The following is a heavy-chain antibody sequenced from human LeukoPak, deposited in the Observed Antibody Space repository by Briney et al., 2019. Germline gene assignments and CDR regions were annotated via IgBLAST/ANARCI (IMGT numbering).Heavy chain of an antibody. CDR2: IRHDGSNK. V-gene: IGHV3-30*02. Sequence: PGGSLRLSCAASGFTFSSYGMHWVRQAPGKGLEWVAFIRHDGSNKYYADSVKGRFTISRDNSKNTLYLQVNSLRPEDTALYYCAKSTGGNWGYCDYWGQGTLVTVSS. CDR1: GFTFSSYG. CDR3: AKSTGGNWGYCDY. J-gene: IGHJ4*02. D-gene: IGHD4-23*01.